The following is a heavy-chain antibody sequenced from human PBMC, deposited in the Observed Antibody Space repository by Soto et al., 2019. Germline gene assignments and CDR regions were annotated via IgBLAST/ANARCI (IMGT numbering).Heavy chain of an antibody. CDR3: AREKDYYHSALDV. CDR1: SGSISDYY. J-gene: IGHJ6*02. CDR2: IYSTGST. Sequence: LSLTCSVSSGSISDYYWSWIRQPAGGGLEWIGRIYSTGSTNYNPSLQSRLTMSVDTSKNHLFLSLRFVTAADTAVYYCAREKDYYHSALDVWGQGTTVTVSS. V-gene: IGHV4-4*07.